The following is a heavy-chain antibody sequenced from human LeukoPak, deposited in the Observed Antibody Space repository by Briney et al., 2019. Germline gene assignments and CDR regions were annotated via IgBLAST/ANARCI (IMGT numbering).Heavy chain of an antibody. D-gene: IGHD6-13*01. CDR3: ARVSGPTIATAGILGSLDI. CDR1: GFSISSQS. V-gene: IGHV3-21*01. CDR2: ISSTSRYI. J-gene: IGHJ3*02. Sequence: GGSLRLSCVASGFSISSQSLNWVRQAPGKGLEWVSYISSTSRYIFYRDSVKGRFTISRDNAKNSVYLQMNSLTSEDTAMYFCARVSGPTIATAGILGSLDIWGHGTLVSVSS.